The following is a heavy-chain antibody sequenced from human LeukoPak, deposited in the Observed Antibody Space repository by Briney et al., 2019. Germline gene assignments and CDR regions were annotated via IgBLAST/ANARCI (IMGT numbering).Heavy chain of an antibody. CDR1: GFTFSHFW. CDR2: IKKTGSET. V-gene: IGHV3-7*01. D-gene: IGHD2-15*01. Sequence: GGSLRLSCAASGFTFSHFWMSWVRQAPGKGLEWVAYIKKTGSETYYVDSVKGRFTITRDNTRNSLFLQMYSLRAEGTAVYFCAREDGYCSGGNCYSYFDSWGQGTLVTVSS. CDR3: AREDGYCSGGNCYSYFDS. J-gene: IGHJ4*02.